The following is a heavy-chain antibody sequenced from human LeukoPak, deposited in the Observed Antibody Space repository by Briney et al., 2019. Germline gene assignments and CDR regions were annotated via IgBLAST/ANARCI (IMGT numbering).Heavy chain of an antibody. V-gene: IGHV4-59*01. CDR2: IYYSGST. J-gene: IGHJ4*02. Sequence: SETLSLTCTVSGGSISGYYWSWIRQPPGKGLEWIGYIYYSGSTNYNPSLKSRVTISVDTSTNQFSLKLTSVTAADTAVYYCAKGTSGGWYYFDYWGQGTLVTVSS. CDR1: GGSISGYY. CDR3: AKGTSGGWYYFDY. D-gene: IGHD6-19*01.